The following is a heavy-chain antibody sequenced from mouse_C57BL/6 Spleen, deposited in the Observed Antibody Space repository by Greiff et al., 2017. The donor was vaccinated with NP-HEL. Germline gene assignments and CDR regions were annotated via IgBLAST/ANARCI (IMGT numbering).Heavy chain of an antibody. D-gene: IGHD1-1*01. J-gene: IGHJ3*01. CDR2: IYPRDGST. CDR1: GYTFTSYD. CDR3: ARKDYYGSRSWFAY. V-gene: IGHV1-85*01. Sequence: VQLQQSGPELVKPGASVKLPCKASGYTFTSYDMNWVKQRPGQGLEWIGWIYPRDGSTKYNEKFKGKATLTVDTSSSTAYMELHSLTSEDSAVYFCARKDYYGSRSWFAYWGQGTLVTVSA.